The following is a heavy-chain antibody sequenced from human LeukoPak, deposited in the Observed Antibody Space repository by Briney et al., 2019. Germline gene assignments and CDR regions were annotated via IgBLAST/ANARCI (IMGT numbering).Heavy chain of an antibody. CDR3: ARSYSYGSPYNADYFDY. CDR1: GFTFSSYW. Sequence: GGSLRLSCAASGFTFSSYWMSWVRQAPGKGLEWVAVIWYDGSNKYYADSVKGRFTISRDNSKNTLYLQMNSLRAEDTAVYYCARSYSYGSPYNADYFDYWGQGTLVTVSS. CDR2: IWYDGSNK. V-gene: IGHV3-33*08. J-gene: IGHJ4*02. D-gene: IGHD3-10*01.